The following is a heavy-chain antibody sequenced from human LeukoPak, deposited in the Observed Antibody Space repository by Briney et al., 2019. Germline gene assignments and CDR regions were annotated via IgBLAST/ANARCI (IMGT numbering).Heavy chain of an antibody. CDR3: AGDRGYTQDY. CDR2: IKSDGSRT. J-gene: IGHJ4*02. V-gene: IGHV3-74*01. Sequence: PGGSLRLSCAASGFTFSTYWMHWVRHAPGKGLVWVSHIKSDGSRTTYADSVKGRFTNSRDNAKNTLYLQMNSLRAEDTAVYFCAGDRGYTQDYWGQGTLVTVSS. D-gene: IGHD5-12*01. CDR1: GFTFSTYW.